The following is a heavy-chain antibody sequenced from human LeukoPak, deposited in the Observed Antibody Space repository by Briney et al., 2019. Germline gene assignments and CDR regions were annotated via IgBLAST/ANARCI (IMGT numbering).Heavy chain of an antibody. J-gene: IGHJ4*02. CDR1: GYIYTSYW. Sequence: GESLKISCNSSGYIYTSYWIGWVRQMPGKGLEWMGIIYPGDSDTRYSPSFQGQVTISADKSISTAYLQWSSLKASDTAVYYCARLHGGNSPLDYWGQGALVTVSS. CDR3: ARLHGGNSPLDY. D-gene: IGHD4-23*01. V-gene: IGHV5-51*01. CDR2: IYPGDSDT.